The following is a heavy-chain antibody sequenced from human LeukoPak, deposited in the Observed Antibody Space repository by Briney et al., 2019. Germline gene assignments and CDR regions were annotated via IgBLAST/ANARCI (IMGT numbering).Heavy chain of an antibody. Sequence: GGSLRLSCAASGFTFTCYWMTWVRQAPGKGLEWVANTKHDGSERYYVDSVKGRFTISRDNVKNSLFLQMDSLRAEDTAVYYCARGGLYGDYYFDYWGQGTLVTVTS. CDR3: ARGGLYGDYYFDY. J-gene: IGHJ4*02. V-gene: IGHV3-7*04. CDR1: GFTFTCYW. D-gene: IGHD2-21*02. CDR2: TKHDGSER.